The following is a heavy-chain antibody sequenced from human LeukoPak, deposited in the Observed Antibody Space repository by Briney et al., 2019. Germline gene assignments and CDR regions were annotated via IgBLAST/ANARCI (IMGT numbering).Heavy chain of an antibody. V-gene: IGHV3-7*01. CDR1: GFTFSSYW. CDR2: IKQDGSEK. J-gene: IGHJ1*01. CDR3: VRGTQDFRH. Sequence: GGSLRLSCATSGFTFSSYWMTWVRQAPGKGLEWVANIKQDGSEKYYVDSARGRFTISRDNAKNSLYLQMNSLRAEDTAVYYCVRGTQDFRHWGQGTLVTVSS.